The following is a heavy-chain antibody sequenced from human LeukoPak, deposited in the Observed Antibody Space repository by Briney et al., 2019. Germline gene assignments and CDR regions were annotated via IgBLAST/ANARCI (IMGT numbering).Heavy chain of an antibody. D-gene: IGHD2-15*01. Sequence: GGSLRLSCAASGFTFSSYWMHWVRQAPGKGLVWVSRINSDGSSTIHADSVKGRFTTSRDNSKNTLYLQMNSLRAEDTAVYYCARDRGSNDPIDYWGQGTLVTVSS. CDR2: INSDGSST. J-gene: IGHJ4*02. CDR3: ARDRGSNDPIDY. CDR1: GFTFSSYW. V-gene: IGHV3-74*01.